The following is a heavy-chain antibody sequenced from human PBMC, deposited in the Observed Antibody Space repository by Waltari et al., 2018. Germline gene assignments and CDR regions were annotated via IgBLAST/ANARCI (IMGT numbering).Heavy chain of an antibody. CDR1: GGSINSNDYY. D-gene: IGHD3-10*01. Sequence: QLQLQESGPGLVKPSETLSLTCSVSGGSINSNDYYWAWIRQPPGKGLEWIGSIYYSGSTYYNPSLRSRVTISVDTSKNQLSLKLSSVSAADTAVYYCARDIDMSFYYYIDVWGKGTTVTISS. CDR3: ARDIDMSFYYYIDV. V-gene: IGHV4-39*07. J-gene: IGHJ6*03. CDR2: IYYSGST.